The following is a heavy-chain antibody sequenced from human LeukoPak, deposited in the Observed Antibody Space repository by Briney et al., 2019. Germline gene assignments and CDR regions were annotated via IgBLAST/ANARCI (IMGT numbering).Heavy chain of an antibody. CDR3: ARGIVVVVGASDHFDY. CDR2: ISSSSSYI. Sequence: GGSLRLSCAASGFTFSSYSMNWVRQAPGKGLEWVSSISSSSSYIYYADSVKGRFTISRDNAKNSLYLQMNSLRAEDTAVYYCARGIVVVVGASDHFDYWGQGTLITVSS. D-gene: IGHD2-15*01. V-gene: IGHV3-21*01. J-gene: IGHJ4*02. CDR1: GFTFSSYS.